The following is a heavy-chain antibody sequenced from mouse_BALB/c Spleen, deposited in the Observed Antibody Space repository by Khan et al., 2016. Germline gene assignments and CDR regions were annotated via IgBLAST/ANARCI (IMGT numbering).Heavy chain of an antibody. J-gene: IGHJ4*01. D-gene: IGHD2-14*01. Sequence: QVQLQQPGAELVRPGVSVKISCKGSGYTFTDYAMHWVKQSHAKSLEWIGVISTYYGDASYNQKFKGKATMTVDKSSSTAYMELARLTSEDSAIYYCASLYDGLYYAIDYWGQGTSVTVSS. CDR1: GYTFTDYA. V-gene: IGHV1S137*01. CDR2: ISTYYGDA. CDR3: ASLYDGLYYAIDY.